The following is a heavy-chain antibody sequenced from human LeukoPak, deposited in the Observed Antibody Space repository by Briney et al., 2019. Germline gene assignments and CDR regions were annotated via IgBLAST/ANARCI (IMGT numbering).Heavy chain of an antibody. D-gene: IGHD2/OR15-2a*01. J-gene: IGHJ4*02. CDR2: IRQDGGDK. Sequence: GGSLRLSCATSGFTFSNYWMCWVRQAPGKGLEWVANIRQDGGDKYYADSVKGRFTISRDNAKNSLYLQMNSLRAEDTAVYSCARVIVTVPGQSDYFDYWGQGTLVTFSS. CDR1: GFTFSNYW. CDR3: ARVIVTVPGQSDYFDY. V-gene: IGHV3-7*03.